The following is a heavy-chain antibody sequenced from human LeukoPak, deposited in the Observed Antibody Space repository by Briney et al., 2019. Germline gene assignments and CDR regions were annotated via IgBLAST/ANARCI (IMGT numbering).Heavy chain of an antibody. V-gene: IGHV3-23*01. CDR1: GFTFSGYA. CDR3: ARYDNGKDYFDH. Sequence: PGGSLRLSCAASGFTFSGYAMSWVRQAPGKGLEWVSAISGGDGSTYYADSVKGRFTISRDNSKNTLYLQMNSLRADDTAVYYCARYDNGKDYFDHWGQGTLVTVSS. CDR2: ISGGDGST. D-gene: IGHD1-1*01. J-gene: IGHJ4*02.